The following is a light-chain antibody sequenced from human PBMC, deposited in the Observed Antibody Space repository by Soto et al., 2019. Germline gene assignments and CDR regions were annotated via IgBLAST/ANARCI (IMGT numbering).Light chain of an antibody. J-gene: IGLJ1*01. Sequence: QSVLTQPASVSGSPGQSITISCTGTSSDVGSYNLVSWYQQYPGKAPKLMIYEGNKRPSGVSNRFSGSKSGNTASLTISGLQAEDEADYYCCSYAGSSTLVFGTGTKVTVL. V-gene: IGLV2-23*01. CDR1: SSDVGSYNL. CDR2: EGN. CDR3: CSYAGSSTLV.